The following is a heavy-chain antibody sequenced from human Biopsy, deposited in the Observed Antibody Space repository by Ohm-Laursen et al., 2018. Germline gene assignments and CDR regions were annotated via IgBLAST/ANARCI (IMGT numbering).Heavy chain of an antibody. D-gene: IGHD3-22*01. Sequence: GTLSLTCIVYGESFNGYYWSWIRQTPGKGLEWIGETNHSGRTNYNPSLKSRVTISVDTSKNQFSLKVRSVTAADTAVYYCVRGVDYYDPYHYYALDVWGQGTTVTVSS. V-gene: IGHV4-34*01. CDR1: GESFNGYY. CDR2: TNHSGRT. CDR3: VRGVDYYDPYHYYALDV. J-gene: IGHJ6*02.